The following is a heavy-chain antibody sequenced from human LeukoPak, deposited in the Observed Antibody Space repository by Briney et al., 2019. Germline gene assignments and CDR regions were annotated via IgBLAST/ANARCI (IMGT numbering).Heavy chain of an antibody. D-gene: IGHD6-19*01. Sequence: GGSLRLSCAASGFTFSDYYMSWIRQAPGKGVEWVSYISSSGSTIYYADSVKGRFTISRDNAKNSLYLQVNSLRAEDTAVYYCASYSSANYFDYWGQGTLVTVSS. J-gene: IGHJ4*02. CDR3: ASYSSANYFDY. CDR1: GFTFSDYY. CDR2: ISSSGSTI. V-gene: IGHV3-11*01.